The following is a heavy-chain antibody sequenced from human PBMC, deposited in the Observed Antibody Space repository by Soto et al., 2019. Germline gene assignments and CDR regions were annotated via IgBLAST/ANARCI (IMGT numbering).Heavy chain of an antibody. D-gene: IGHD1-26*01. CDR3: ARDVPLVGATRGFDY. Sequence: SDTLSPTCTVFGGSISSSGWSWIRQPAGKGLEWIGRIYTSGSTNYNPSLKSRVTMSVDTSKNQFPLKLGSVTAAGTAVYYGARDVPLVGATRGFDYWGQGTLVTVS. CDR1: GGSISSSG. V-gene: IGHV4-4*07. J-gene: IGHJ4*02. CDR2: IYTSGST.